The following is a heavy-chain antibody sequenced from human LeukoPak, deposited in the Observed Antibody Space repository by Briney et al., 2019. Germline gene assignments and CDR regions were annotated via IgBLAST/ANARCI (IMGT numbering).Heavy chain of an antibody. CDR1: GGSFSGYY. Sequence: SETLSLTCAVYGGSFSGYYWSWIRQPPGKGLEWIGEINHSGSTNYNPSLKSRVTISVDTSKNQFSLKLSSVTAADTAVYYCARELTYADYWGQGTLVTVSS. CDR3: ARELTYADY. J-gene: IGHJ4*02. V-gene: IGHV4-34*01. CDR2: INHSGST. D-gene: IGHD1-26*01.